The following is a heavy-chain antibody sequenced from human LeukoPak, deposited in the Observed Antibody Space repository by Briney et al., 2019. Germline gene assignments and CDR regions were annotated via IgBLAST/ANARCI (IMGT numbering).Heavy chain of an antibody. D-gene: IGHD1-26*01. V-gene: IGHV3-15*01. J-gene: IGHJ4*02. CDR3: TTVKGGSYPWGY. CDR2: IKSKTDGGTT. CDR1: GFTFSNAW. Sequence: GGSLRLSCTASGFTFSNAWMSWVRQAPGKGLEWVGRIKSKTDGGTTDYAASVKGRFTISRDDSKNTLYLQMNSLKTEDTAVYYCTTVKGGSYPWGYWGQGTLVTVSS.